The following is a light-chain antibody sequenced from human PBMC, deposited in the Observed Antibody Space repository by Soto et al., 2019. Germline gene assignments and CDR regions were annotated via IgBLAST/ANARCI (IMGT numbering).Light chain of an antibody. CDR3: QQFNSYVNT. J-gene: IGKJ5*01. CDR2: AAS. V-gene: IGKV1-13*02. Sequence: AIQLTQSPSSLSASVGDRVTITCRASQDITSALAWYQQKPGKAPNLLIYAASSLKSGVPSRFSGSGSGTDFTLTISSLQPEDFATYYCQQFNSYVNTFCQGTRLETK. CDR1: QDITSA.